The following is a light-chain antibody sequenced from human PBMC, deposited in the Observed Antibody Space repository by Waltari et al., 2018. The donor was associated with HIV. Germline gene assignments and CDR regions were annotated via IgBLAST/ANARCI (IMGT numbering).Light chain of an antibody. CDR1: RSNIGSHP. V-gene: IGLV1-44*01. CDR2: NNN. Sequence: QSVLIQPPSASGNPGQRVTISCSGRRSNIGSHPVSWYQQLPGTAPKLLIYNNNRRPPGVPDRFAGSKSGTSASLAISGLQSEDEGDYYCAAWDDGLNGLFGGGTKLTV. CDR3: AAWDDGLNGL. J-gene: IGLJ2*01.